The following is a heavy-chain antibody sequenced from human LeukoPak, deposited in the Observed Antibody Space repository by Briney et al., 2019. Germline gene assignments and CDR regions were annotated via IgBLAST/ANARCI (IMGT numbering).Heavy chain of an antibody. Sequence: SETLSLTCTVSGGSINSSSYYWGWIRQPPGKGLEWIGSIYYSGSTYYNPSLKSRVTISVDTSKNQFSLKLSSVTAADTAVYYCARGTYSSGWYIRLSWFDPWGQGTLVTVSS. D-gene: IGHD6-19*01. V-gene: IGHV4-39*07. CDR3: ARGTYSSGWYIRLSWFDP. J-gene: IGHJ5*02. CDR1: GGSINSSSYY. CDR2: IYYSGST.